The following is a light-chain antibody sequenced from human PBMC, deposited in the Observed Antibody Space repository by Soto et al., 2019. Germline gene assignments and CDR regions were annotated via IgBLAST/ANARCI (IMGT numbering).Light chain of an antibody. CDR1: SSNIGAGYD. CDR3: QSYDSSLSGYV. J-gene: IGLJ1*01. CDR2: INI. V-gene: IGLV1-40*01. Sequence: QSVLTRPPSVSGAPGQRVTISCTGSSSNIGAGYDVHWYQQLPGTAPKLLIFININRPSGVPDRFSGSKSGTSASLAITGLRAEDEADYYCQSYDSSLSGYVFGTGTKVTVL.